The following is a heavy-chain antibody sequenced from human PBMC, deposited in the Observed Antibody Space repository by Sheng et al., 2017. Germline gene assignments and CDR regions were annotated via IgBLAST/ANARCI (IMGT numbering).Heavy chain of an antibody. V-gene: IGHV1-18*01. CDR2: ISAFNGNT. CDR3: AREVMDV. J-gene: IGHJ6*02. CDR1: SYLFTTYG. Sequence: VQLVQSGAEVKKPGASVKVSCKTSSYLFTTYGISWVRQAPGQGLEWMGWISAFNGNTNYAQKVQGRVTMTTDTSTSTAYMELRNLKSDDTAVYYCAREVMDVWGQGTTVTVSS.